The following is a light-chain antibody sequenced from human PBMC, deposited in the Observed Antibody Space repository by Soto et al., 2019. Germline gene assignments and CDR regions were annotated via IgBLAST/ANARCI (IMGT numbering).Light chain of an antibody. Sequence: QSVLTQPPAVSAAPGQTVTISCSGGSSNIGNNYVSWYQQLPGTAPKLLIYDENKRPSGIPDRFSGSKSGTSATLGITGLQTGDEADYYCGTWDSSLSVWLFGGGTKLTVL. CDR2: DEN. CDR3: GTWDSSLSVWL. V-gene: IGLV1-51*01. J-gene: IGLJ3*02. CDR1: SSNIGNNY.